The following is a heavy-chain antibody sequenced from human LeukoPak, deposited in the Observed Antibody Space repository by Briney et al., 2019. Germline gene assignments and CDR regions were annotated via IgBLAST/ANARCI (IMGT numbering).Heavy chain of an antibody. J-gene: IGHJ4*02. CDR3: AKPPYGRDVYNYFDY. D-gene: IGHD5-24*01. Sequence: SEALSLPCSGSGGSINSYYWSGIRQPPGKGLEGIVYIYYSGSTNYNPSLKSPVTISLDTSKNHFSLKLSSVPAADTAVYYCAKPPYGRDVYNYFDYWGQGTPVTVSS. CDR2: IYYSGST. CDR1: GGSINSYY. V-gene: IGHV4-59*01.